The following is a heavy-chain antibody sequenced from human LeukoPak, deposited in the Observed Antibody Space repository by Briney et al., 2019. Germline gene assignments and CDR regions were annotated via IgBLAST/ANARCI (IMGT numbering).Heavy chain of an antibody. CDR2: INTNTGNP. V-gene: IGHV7-4-1*02. CDR3: ARVSSSWYDAFDI. CDR1: GYTFANYP. Sequence: ASVKVSCKASGYTFANYPMNWVRQAPGQGLEWMGWINTNTGNPTYAQGFTGRFVFSLDTSVSTAYLQISSLKAEDTAVYYCARVSSSWYDAFDIWGQGTMVTVSS. D-gene: IGHD6-13*01. J-gene: IGHJ3*02.